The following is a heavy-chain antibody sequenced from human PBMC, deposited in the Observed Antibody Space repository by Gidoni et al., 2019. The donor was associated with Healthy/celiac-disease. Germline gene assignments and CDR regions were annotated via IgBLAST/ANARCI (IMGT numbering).Heavy chain of an antibody. CDR3: ARDPLLGAAAGSAWYFDL. D-gene: IGHD6-13*01. Sequence: QVQLVESGGGVVQPGRSLRLSCAASGFTFSSYAMHWVRQAPGKGLEWVAVISYDGSNKYYADSVKGRFTISRDNSKNTLYLQMNSLRAEDTAVYYCARDPLLGAAAGSAWYFDLWGRGTLVTVSS. CDR1: GFTFSSYA. CDR2: ISYDGSNK. V-gene: IGHV3-30-3*01. J-gene: IGHJ2*01.